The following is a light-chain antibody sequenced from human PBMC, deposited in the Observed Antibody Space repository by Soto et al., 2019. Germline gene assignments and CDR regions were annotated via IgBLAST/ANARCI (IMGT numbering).Light chain of an antibody. CDR1: SSDVGGYNY. J-gene: IGLJ2*01. V-gene: IGLV2-14*01. CDR3: ASYTSTTTWI. CDR2: EVT. Sequence: QSVLTQPASVSGSPGQSITLSCTGTSSDVGGYNYVSWYQQHPGKVPKLVIYEVTKRPSGVSNRFSGSKSANTASLTISGPQAEDEADYYCASYTSTTTWIFGGGTKVTVL.